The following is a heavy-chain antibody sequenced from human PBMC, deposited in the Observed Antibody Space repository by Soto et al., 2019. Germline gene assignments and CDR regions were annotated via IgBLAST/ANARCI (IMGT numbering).Heavy chain of an antibody. D-gene: IGHD3-22*01. V-gene: IGHV1-69*13. CDR3: ARVATYYYDSSGFFFDP. Sequence: ASVKVSCKASGGTVSSYAISWVRQAPGQGLEWMGGIIPVFGTVNYAQKLQGRVTITADESTSTAYMELSSLRSEDTAVYYCARVATYYYDSSGFFFDPWGQGTLVTVSS. J-gene: IGHJ5*02. CDR1: GGTVSSYA. CDR2: IIPVFGTV.